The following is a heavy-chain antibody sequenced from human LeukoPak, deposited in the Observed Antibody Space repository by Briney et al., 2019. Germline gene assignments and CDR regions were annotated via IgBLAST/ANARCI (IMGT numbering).Heavy chain of an antibody. CDR3: ARGGQGDGYSADEAFDL. J-gene: IGHJ3*01. CDR1: GDSVSSNSS. CDR2: TYYRSKWYK. Sequence: SQTLSLTCAISGDSVSSNSSWNWIRQSPSRGLEWLGRTYYRSKWYKDYVVSVKSRININPDTSKNQFSLQLNSVTPEDTAVYYCARGGQGDGYSADEAFDLWGQGTMVTVS. V-gene: IGHV6-1*01. D-gene: IGHD5-18*01.